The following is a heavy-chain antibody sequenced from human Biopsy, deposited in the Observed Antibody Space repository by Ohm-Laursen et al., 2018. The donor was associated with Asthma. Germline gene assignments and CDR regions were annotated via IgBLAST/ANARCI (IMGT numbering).Heavy chain of an antibody. CDR3: ARDFFFQHGSSWYYYYYGMDV. D-gene: IGHD6-13*01. J-gene: IGHJ6*02. CDR1: GGTFSSYA. Sequence: ASVKVSCKASGGTFSSYAISWVRQAPGQGLEWMGGIIPIFGTANYAQKFQGRVTITADESTSIAYMGLSSLRSEDTAVYYCARDFFFQHGSSWYYYYYGMDVWGQGTTVTVSS. CDR2: IIPIFGTA. V-gene: IGHV1-69*13.